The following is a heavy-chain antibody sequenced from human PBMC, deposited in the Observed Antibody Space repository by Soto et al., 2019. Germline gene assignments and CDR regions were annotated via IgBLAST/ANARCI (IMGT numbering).Heavy chain of an antibody. V-gene: IGHV4-4*02. CDR2: IYPSGST. D-gene: IGHD4-17*01. Sequence: QVQLQESGPGLVKPSGTLSLTCAVSGGSISSSDWWSWVRQPQGKGREWIGEIYPSGSTNYNPTLKSRAPXSXDXXHTPFSLKLSSVTAADTAVYYCARVWTTVTNWFDPWGQGTLVTVSS. J-gene: IGHJ5*02. CDR1: GGSISSSDW. CDR3: ARVWTTVTNWFDP.